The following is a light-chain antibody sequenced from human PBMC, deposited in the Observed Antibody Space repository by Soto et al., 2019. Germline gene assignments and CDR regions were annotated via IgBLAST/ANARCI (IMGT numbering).Light chain of an antibody. V-gene: IGKV3-15*01. Sequence: EIGRAQSTAPLSVPPGESATLSCRVNQSISSNFAWYQQKPGQAPRLLIYGAATRASGIPARFSGSGSGTEFTLTITSLESEDFAVYYCQQYTKWPQTFGQGTQVDIK. J-gene: IGKJ1*01. CDR3: QQYTKWPQT. CDR2: GAA. CDR1: QSISSN.